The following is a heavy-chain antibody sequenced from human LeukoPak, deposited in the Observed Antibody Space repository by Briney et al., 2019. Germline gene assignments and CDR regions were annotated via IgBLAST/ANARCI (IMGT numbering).Heavy chain of an antibody. D-gene: IGHD6-19*01. V-gene: IGHV3-23*01. CDR3: AKVTSWLSNAFDI. CDR1: GFTFSSYA. Sequence: GGSLRLSCAASGFTFSSYAMSWVRQAPGKGLECISFIGASGGSTYYADSVKGRFTISRDNSKNTLYLQMNSLRAEDTAIYYCAKVTSWLSNAFDIWGQGTMVTVSS. J-gene: IGHJ3*02. CDR2: IGASGGST.